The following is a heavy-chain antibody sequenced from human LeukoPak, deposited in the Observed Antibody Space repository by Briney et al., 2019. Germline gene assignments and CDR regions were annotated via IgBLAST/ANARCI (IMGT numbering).Heavy chain of an antibody. J-gene: IGHJ6*03. V-gene: IGHV4-34*01. CDR2: INHSGST. Sequence: PSETLSLTCAVYGGSFSGYYWSWIRQPPGKGLEWIGEINHSGSTNYSPSLKSRVTISVDTSKNQFSLKLSSVTAADTAVYYCARDSSGYYDSSGPYYYYYYMDVWGKGTTVTISS. CDR3: ARDSSGYYDSSGPYYYYYYMDV. D-gene: IGHD3-22*01. CDR1: GGSFSGYY.